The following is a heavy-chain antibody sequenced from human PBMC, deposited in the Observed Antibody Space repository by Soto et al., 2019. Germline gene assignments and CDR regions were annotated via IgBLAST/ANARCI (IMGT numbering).Heavy chain of an antibody. D-gene: IGHD3-3*01. CDR1: GFTFSSYG. Sequence: GGSMRLSCAASGFTFSSYGMHWVRQAPGKGLEWVAVIWYDGSNKYYADSVKGRFTISRDNSKNTLYLQMNSLRAEDTAVYYCARDRYDGLSGYYFDAFDSWGQGTMVTVS. J-gene: IGHJ3*02. CDR2: IWYDGSNK. V-gene: IGHV3-33*01. CDR3: ARDRYDGLSGYYFDAFDS.